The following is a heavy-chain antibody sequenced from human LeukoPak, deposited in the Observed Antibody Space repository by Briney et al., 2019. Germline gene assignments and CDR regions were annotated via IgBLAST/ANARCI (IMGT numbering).Heavy chain of an antibody. V-gene: IGHV3-48*01. CDR1: GFTFSSYS. CDR3: ARGIQIWLRDY. Sequence: GGSLRLSCAASGFTFSSYSMNWVRQAPGKGLEWVSYISSSSSTIYYADSVKGRFTISRDNAKNSLYLQMNSLRAEDTAVYYCARGIQIWLRDYWGQGTLVTVSS. CDR2: ISSSSSTI. J-gene: IGHJ4*02. D-gene: IGHD5-18*01.